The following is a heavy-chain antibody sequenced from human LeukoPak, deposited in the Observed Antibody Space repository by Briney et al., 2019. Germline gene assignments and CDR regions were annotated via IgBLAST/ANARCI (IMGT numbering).Heavy chain of an antibody. D-gene: IGHD5-24*01. J-gene: IGHJ4*02. CDR3: AKSYIGKDGYSYFEY. V-gene: IGHV4-4*07. CDR2: IYTYGTS. CDR1: GGFEDRLS. Sequence: SETLSLTCTVSGGFEDRLSWNWIRQPAGKGLEWIGRIYTYGTSSYNPSLKSRVSMSVDTSKNQFSLKVKSVTAADTAAYYCAKSYIGKDGYSYFEYWGQGIAVTVSS.